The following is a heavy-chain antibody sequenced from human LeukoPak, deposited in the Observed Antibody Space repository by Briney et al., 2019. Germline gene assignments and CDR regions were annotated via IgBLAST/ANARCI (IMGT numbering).Heavy chain of an antibody. J-gene: IGHJ6*03. CDR2: ISTASSYI. CDR1: GFTFSDYN. V-gene: IGHV3-21*01. CDR3: ARVFGWYTDV. Sequence: TGGSLRLSCAASGFTFSDYNMNWVRQAPGKGLEWVSSISTASSYIYYADSMKGRFTISRDNAKNSLYLQMNSLRAEDTAVYYCARVFGWYTDVWGKGTTVTVSS. D-gene: IGHD3-10*01.